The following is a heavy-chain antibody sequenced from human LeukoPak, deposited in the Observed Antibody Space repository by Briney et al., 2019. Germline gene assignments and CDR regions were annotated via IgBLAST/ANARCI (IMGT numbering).Heavy chain of an antibody. D-gene: IGHD3-22*01. J-gene: IGHJ4*02. CDR2: IYYSGST. Sequence: SETLSLTCTVFGGSISSYYWSWIRQPPGKGLEWIGYIYYSGSTNYNPSLKSRVTISVDTSKNQFSLKLSSVTAADTAVYYCARGSFDSTPDYWGQGTLVTVSS. V-gene: IGHV4-59*01. CDR3: ARGSFDSTPDY. CDR1: GGSISSYY.